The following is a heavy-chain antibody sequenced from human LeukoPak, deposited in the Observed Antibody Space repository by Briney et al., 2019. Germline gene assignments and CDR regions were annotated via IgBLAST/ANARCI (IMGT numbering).Heavy chain of an antibody. V-gene: IGHV3-53*01. D-gene: IGHD3-9*01. Sequence: PGGSLRLSCAASGFNVTTNYMSWVRQAPGKGLEWVSIIYSGGSRYYADSVKGRFTISKDNSKNTVYLQMNSLRVEDTAVYHCARDPGLTGYFDYWGQGTLVTVSS. CDR3: ARDPGLTGYFDY. J-gene: IGHJ4*02. CDR2: IYSGGSR. CDR1: GFNVTTNY.